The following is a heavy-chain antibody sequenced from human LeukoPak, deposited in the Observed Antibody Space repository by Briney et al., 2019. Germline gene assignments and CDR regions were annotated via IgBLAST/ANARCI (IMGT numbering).Heavy chain of an antibody. Sequence: GGSLRLPCAASGFTFSSYAMSWVRQAPGKGLEWVSAISGSGGSTYYADSVKGRFTISRDNSKNTLYLQMNSLRAEDAAVYYCAKDPLWFGELLPPGWGQGTLVTVSS. J-gene: IGHJ4*02. D-gene: IGHD3-10*01. CDR2: ISGSGGST. CDR3: AKDPLWFGELLPPG. V-gene: IGHV3-23*01. CDR1: GFTFSSYA.